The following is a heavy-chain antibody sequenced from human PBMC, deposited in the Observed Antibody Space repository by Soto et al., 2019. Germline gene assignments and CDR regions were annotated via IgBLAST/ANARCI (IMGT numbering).Heavy chain of an antibody. D-gene: IGHD5-18*01. Sequence: GGSLRLSCAASGFTFSSYWMHWVRQAPGKGLVWVSRINSDGSSTSYADSVKGRFTISRDNAKNTLYLQMNSLRAEDTAVYYCARVLEPRGYSYDYWGEIDYWGQGTLVTVSS. J-gene: IGHJ4*02. V-gene: IGHV3-74*01. CDR2: INSDGSST. CDR1: GFTFSSYW. CDR3: ARVLEPRGYSYDYWGEIDY.